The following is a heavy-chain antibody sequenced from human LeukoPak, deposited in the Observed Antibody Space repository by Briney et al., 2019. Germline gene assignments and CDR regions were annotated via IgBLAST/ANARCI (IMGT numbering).Heavy chain of an antibody. J-gene: IGHJ5*02. Sequence: GGSLRLSCAASGFTFSDHYMDWVRQAPGKGLEWVGRTRNKANSYTTEYAASVKGRFTISRDDSKNSLYLQMNSLKTEDTAVYYCAREKGGAPCFDPWGQGPLVTVS. D-gene: IGHD1-26*01. CDR3: AREKGGAPCFDP. CDR2: TRNKANSYTT. V-gene: IGHV3-72*01. CDR1: GFTFSDHY.